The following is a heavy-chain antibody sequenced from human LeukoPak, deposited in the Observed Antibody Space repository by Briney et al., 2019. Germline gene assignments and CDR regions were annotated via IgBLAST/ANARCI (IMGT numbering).Heavy chain of an antibody. CDR2: IYYSGST. CDR3: ARHRLNSYGYTDFDY. Sequence: KPSETLSLTCTVSGGSIRSYYWSWIRQPPGKGLEWIGYIYYSGSTNYNPSLKSRVTISVDTSKNQFSLKLSSVTAADTAVYYCARHRLNSYGYTDFDYWGQGTLVTVSS. D-gene: IGHD5-18*01. V-gene: IGHV4-59*08. J-gene: IGHJ4*02. CDR1: GGSIRSYY.